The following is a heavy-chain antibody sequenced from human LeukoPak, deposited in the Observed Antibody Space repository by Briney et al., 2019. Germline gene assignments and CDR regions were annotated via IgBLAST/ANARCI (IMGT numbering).Heavy chain of an antibody. CDR1: GYPFNKYW. CDR3: ARDEWAGTVAY. CDR2: IKQDGSDK. D-gene: IGHD6-19*01. V-gene: IGHV3-7*01. Sequence: GGCLRLSCAVPGYPFNKYWRTSGRQTTGKGLEMVANIKQDGSDKYYVDSVKGRFTISRDNAKNSLFLQMDSLRAEDTAVYYCARDEWAGTVAYWGQGTLVTVSS. J-gene: IGHJ4*02.